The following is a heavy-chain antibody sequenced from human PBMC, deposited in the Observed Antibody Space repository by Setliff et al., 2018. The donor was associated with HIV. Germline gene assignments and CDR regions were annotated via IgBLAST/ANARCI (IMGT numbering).Heavy chain of an antibody. CDR2: FYKSGST. V-gene: IGHV4-59*08. CDR1: DGSFSGYY. Sequence: AETLSLTCAVYDGSFSGYYWSWIRQPPGKGLEWIGYFYKSGSTNSGPSFKSRVSMSGDTSKNQLSLKVTSVTAADTAVYYCARLSDTAMASFDSWGRGTLVTVSS. CDR3: ARLSDTAMASFDS. J-gene: IGHJ4*02. D-gene: IGHD5-18*01.